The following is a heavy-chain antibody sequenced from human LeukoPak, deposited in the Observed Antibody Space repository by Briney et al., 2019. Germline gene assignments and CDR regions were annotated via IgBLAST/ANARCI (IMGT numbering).Heavy chain of an antibody. CDR2: IYYSGST. Sequence: SETLSLTCTVSGGSISSYYWSWIRQPPGKGLEWIGSIYYSGSTYYNPSLKSRVTISVDTSKNQFSLKLSSVTAADTAVYYCARLSAMTTVSYWGQGTLVTVSS. D-gene: IGHD4-11*01. CDR3: ARLSAMTTVSY. CDR1: GGSISSYY. J-gene: IGHJ4*02. V-gene: IGHV4-39*01.